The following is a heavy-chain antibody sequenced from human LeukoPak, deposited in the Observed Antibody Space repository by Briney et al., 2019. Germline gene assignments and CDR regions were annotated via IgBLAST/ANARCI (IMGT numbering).Heavy chain of an antibody. CDR2: INPNSGGT. CDR3: ARTTRVGTTLYYYYMDV. V-gene: IGHV1-2*02. J-gene: IGHJ6*03. D-gene: IGHD1-26*01. Sequence: ASVKVSCKASGYTFTGYYMHWVRQAPGQGLEWMGWINPNSGGTNYAQKFQGRVNMTRDTSISTAYMELSRLRSDDTAVYYCARTTRVGTTLYYYYMDVWGKGTTVTVSS. CDR1: GYTFTGYY.